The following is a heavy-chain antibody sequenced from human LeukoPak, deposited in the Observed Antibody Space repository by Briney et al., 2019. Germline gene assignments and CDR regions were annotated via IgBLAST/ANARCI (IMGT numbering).Heavy chain of an antibody. CDR2: MNPNSGNT. Sequence: GASVKVSCKASGYTFTGYDINWVRQATGLGPEWMGWMNPNSGNTGYAQKFQGRVTMTRNTSISTAYLELSSLTSEDTAVYYCARGPNKYDGGNSGSAWFDPWGQGSLVTVSS. D-gene: IGHD4-23*01. J-gene: IGHJ5*02. V-gene: IGHV1-8*01. CDR3: ARGPNKYDGGNSGSAWFDP. CDR1: GYTFTGYD.